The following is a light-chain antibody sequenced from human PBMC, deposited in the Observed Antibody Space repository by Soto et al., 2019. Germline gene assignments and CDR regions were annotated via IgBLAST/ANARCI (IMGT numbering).Light chain of an antibody. Sequence: EIVLTQSPGTLSLSPGEGATLSCRASQSVSSNYLAWYQQKPGQAPRLLIYGASSRATGIPDRFSGSGSGTDFTLTNSRLEPEDFAVYYCQQYGSSPVTFGQGTKLEIK. J-gene: IGKJ2*01. CDR3: QQYGSSPVT. CDR1: QSVSSNY. CDR2: GAS. V-gene: IGKV3-20*01.